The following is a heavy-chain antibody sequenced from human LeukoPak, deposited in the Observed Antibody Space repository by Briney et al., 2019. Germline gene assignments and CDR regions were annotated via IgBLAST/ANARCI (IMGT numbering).Heavy chain of an antibody. Sequence: GAPLQISSKGSAYGFTTYGIGWVRQMPGQGLEWMGSIYPGYSDTRYSQSFHGKVTISADGSITTAYLHWSSLKASGTAMYHCARGFYSGYYYYYYVDVWGNGTTVTVSS. V-gene: IGHV5-51*01. D-gene: IGHD5-12*01. J-gene: IGHJ6*03. CDR1: AYGFTTYG. CDR2: IYPGYSDT. CDR3: ARGFYSGYYYYYYVDV.